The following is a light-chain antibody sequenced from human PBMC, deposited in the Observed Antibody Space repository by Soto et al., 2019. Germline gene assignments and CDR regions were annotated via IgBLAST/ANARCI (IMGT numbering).Light chain of an antibody. CDR1: QSVSSSY. V-gene: IGKV3-20*01. J-gene: IGKJ1*01. CDR2: GAS. Sequence: EVVLTQSPGTLSLSLGERAALSCRASQSVSSSYLAWYQQKPGQAPRLLISGASSRATDIPDRFSGSGSGTDFTLTISRLEPEDFAVYYCQLYGNSFRTFGQGTKVDIK. CDR3: QLYGNSFRT.